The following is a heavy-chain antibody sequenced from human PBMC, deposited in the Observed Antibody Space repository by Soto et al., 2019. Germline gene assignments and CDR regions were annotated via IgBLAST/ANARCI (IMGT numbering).Heavy chain of an antibody. D-gene: IGHD3-9*01. CDR2: INHSGST. CDR1: GGSFSGYY. Sequence: SETLSLTCAVYGGSFSGYYWSWIRQPPGKGLEWIGEINHSGSTNYNPSLKSRVTISVDTSKNQFSLKLSSVTAADTAVYYCARDRPIRYFDWTRGDNWFDPWGQGTLVTVSS. J-gene: IGHJ5*02. V-gene: IGHV4-34*01. CDR3: ARDRPIRYFDWTRGDNWFDP.